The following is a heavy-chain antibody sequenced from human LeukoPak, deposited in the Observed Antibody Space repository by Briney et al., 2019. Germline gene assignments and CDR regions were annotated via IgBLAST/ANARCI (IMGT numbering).Heavy chain of an antibody. CDR1: GFTFDDYA. D-gene: IGHD6-13*01. V-gene: IGHV3-9*01. Sequence: GRSLRLSCAASGFTFDDYAMHWVRQAPGKGLEWVSGISWNSGSIGYADSVKGRFTISRDNAKNSLYLQVNSLRAEDTALYYCAKDIRAYSSSFGDYWGQGTLVTVSS. J-gene: IGHJ4*02. CDR2: ISWNSGSI. CDR3: AKDIRAYSSSFGDY.